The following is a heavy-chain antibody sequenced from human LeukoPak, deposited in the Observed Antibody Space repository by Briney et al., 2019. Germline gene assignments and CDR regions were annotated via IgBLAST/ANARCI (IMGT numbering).Heavy chain of an antibody. CDR1: GGSISSYY. J-gene: IGHJ5*02. D-gene: IGHD5-18*01. CDR2: IYTSGST. V-gene: IGHV4-4*07. Sequence: SETLSLTCTVSGGSISSYYWSWIRQPAGKGLEWIGRIYTSGSTNYNPSLKSRVTISVDTSKNQFSLKLSSVTAADTAVYYCASLPYRGYSPGWFDPWGQGTLVTVSS. CDR3: ASLPYRGYSPGWFDP.